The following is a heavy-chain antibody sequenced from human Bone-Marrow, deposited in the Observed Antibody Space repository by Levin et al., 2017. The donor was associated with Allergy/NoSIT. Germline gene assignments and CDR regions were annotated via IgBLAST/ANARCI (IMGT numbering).Heavy chain of an antibody. CDR2: IYTSGSV. V-gene: IGHV4-61*02. CDR1: GGSITSGTYY. D-gene: IGHD6-13*01. Sequence: SETLSLTCIVSGGSITSGTYYWSWLRQPAGERLEWLGRIYTSGSVYYKPSLRSRVTISMDTSKNQFSLKLSSVTAADTALYYCARGVAAAGSGLGWFDPWCQGTLVTVSS. CDR3: ARGVAAAGSGLGWFDP. J-gene: IGHJ5*02.